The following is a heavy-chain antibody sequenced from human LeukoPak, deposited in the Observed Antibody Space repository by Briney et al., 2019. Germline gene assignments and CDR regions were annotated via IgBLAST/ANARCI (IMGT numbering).Heavy chain of an antibody. D-gene: IGHD1-14*01. Sequence: ASVKVSCKASGYSFTSYGFSWVRQAPGQGLEWLGWISAYDGGTNYEQKFQGRLTMTTETSTTTAYMELRSLRSDDTAVYYCARLARYHLLEASDIWGQGIMVTVSS. CDR1: GYSFTSYG. V-gene: IGHV1-18*01. CDR3: ARLARYHLLEASDI. J-gene: IGHJ3*02. CDR2: ISAYDGGT.